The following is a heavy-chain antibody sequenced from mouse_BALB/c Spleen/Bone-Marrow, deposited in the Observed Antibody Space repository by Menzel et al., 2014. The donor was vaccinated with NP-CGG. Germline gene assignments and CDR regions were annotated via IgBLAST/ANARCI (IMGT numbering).Heavy chain of an antibody. D-gene: IGHD3-3*01. CDR1: GFNIKDTY. J-gene: IGHJ3*01. Sequence: VQLKESGAELVKPGASVKLSCTASGFNIKDTYMHWVKQRPEQGLEWIGRIDPANGNTKYDPKFQGKATITADTPSNTAYLQLSSLTSEDTAVYYCAGLDLFAYWGQGTLVTVSA. V-gene: IGHV14-3*02. CDR2: IDPANGNT. CDR3: AGLDLFAY.